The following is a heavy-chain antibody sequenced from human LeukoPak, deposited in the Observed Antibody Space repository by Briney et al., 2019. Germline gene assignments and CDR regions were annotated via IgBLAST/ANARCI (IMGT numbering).Heavy chain of an antibody. CDR2: IYPGDSDT. V-gene: IGHV5-51*01. D-gene: IGHD5-24*01. J-gene: IGHJ3*02. CDR1: GYSFTSYW. Sequence: GESLKISCKGSGYSFTSYWIGWVGQMPGKGLEWMGIIYPGDSDTRYSPSFQGQVTISADKSISTAYLQWSSLKASDTAMYYCARHRDGYTETDAFDIWGQGTMVTVSS. CDR3: ARHRDGYTETDAFDI.